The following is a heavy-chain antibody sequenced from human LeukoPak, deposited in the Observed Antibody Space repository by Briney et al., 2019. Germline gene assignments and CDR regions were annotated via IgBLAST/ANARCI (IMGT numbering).Heavy chain of an antibody. CDR3: ARGVRYFDWLEHPIDY. D-gene: IGHD3-9*01. V-gene: IGHV3-21*01. CDR1: GFTFSSYS. CDR2: ISSSSSYI. J-gene: IGHJ4*02. Sequence: GGSLRLSCAASGFTFSSYSMNWVRQAPGKGLEWVSSISSSSSYIYYADSVKGRFTISRDNAKNSLYLQMNSLRAEDTAVYYCARGVRYFDWLEHPIDYWGQGTLVTVSS.